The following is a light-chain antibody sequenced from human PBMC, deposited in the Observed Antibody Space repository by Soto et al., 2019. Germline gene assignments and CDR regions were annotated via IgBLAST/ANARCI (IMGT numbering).Light chain of an antibody. CDR3: QQRSNWPLT. CDR2: DAS. Sequence: EIVLTQSPATLSSSPVERATLSCRASQSVSSYLAWYQQKPGQAPRLLIYDASNRATGIPARFSGSGSGTDFTLTISSLEPEDFAVYYCQQRSNWPLTFGGGTKVDIK. V-gene: IGKV3-11*01. CDR1: QSVSSY. J-gene: IGKJ4*01.